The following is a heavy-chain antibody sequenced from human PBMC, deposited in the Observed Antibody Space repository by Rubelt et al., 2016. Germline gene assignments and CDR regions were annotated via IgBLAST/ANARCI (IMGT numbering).Heavy chain of an antibody. Sequence: VQLVESGGGLVQPGGSLRLSCAASGFTFSEFWMHWVRQAPGKGLEWMAVISYDAINKYYADSVKGRFTVSRDNSKNTLYLQMNSMRAEDTAVYYCARDRSFIVLRFLEWFDYWGQGTLVTVSS. D-gene: IGHD3-3*01. CDR3: ARDRSFIVLRFLEWFDY. CDR2: ISYDAINK. CDR1: GFTFSEFW. V-gene: IGHV3-30*03. J-gene: IGHJ4*02.